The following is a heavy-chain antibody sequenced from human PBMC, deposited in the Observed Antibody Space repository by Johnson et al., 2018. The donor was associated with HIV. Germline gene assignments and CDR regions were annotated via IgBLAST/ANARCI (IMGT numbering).Heavy chain of an antibody. CDR1: GFTFDDYD. CDR2: INWNGGST. V-gene: IGHV3-20*04. CDR3: ARNTRITIFGVVIRHDAFDI. D-gene: IGHD3-3*01. Sequence: VQVVESGGGVIRPGGSLRLSCAASGFTFDDYDMSWVRQAPGMGLEWVSGINWNGGSTGYADSVKGRFTISRDNAKNSLYLQMNSLRAEDMALYYCARNTRITIFGVVIRHDAFDIWGQGTMVTVSS. J-gene: IGHJ3*02.